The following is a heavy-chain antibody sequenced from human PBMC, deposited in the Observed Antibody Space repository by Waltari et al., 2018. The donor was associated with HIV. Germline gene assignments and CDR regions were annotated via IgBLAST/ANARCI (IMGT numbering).Heavy chain of an antibody. V-gene: IGHV3-33*01. CDR1: GFTFGNFA. CDR2: FCSDGVEI. Sequence: QVQLVESGGGVVQPGTSLTPSCAVSGFTFGNFAIHWVRQSPALFVDWLAVFCSDGVEISYADSVNGRFTISKDSSQKTLYLHLTSLRAEDTALYYCAIGYSSSRWIPLYHWGRGTLVTVSS. J-gene: IGHJ1*01. CDR3: AIGYSSSRWIPLYH. D-gene: IGHD6-6*01.